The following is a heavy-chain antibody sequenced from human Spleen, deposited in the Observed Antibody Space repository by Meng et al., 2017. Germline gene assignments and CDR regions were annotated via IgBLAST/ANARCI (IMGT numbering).Heavy chain of an antibody. D-gene: IGHD1-26*01. CDR1: GFSVSHNY. CDR3: ARSPIDKYELSALPLDY. J-gene: IGHJ4*02. Sequence: GESLKISCAASGFSVSHNYMSWVRQAPGKGREWVSVIYSDGNTYYADSAKGRFTISRDNSKNTVFLHINSLRPEDTAVYYCARSPIDKYELSALPLDYWGQGTLVTVSS. CDR2: IYSDGNT. V-gene: IGHV3-66*02.